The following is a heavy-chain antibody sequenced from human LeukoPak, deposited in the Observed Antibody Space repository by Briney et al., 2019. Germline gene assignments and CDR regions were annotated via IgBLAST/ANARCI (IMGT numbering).Heavy chain of an antibody. CDR1: GGSISSGCYY. J-gene: IGHJ5*02. Sequence: AQTLSLTCTVSGGSISSGCYYWSWIRQHPGKGLEWLGYSYYSGSTYYNPSLKSRVTISVDTSKNQFSLKLSYVTAADTAVYYCARDGRGSGWYPNWFDPWGQGTLVTVSS. V-gene: IGHV4-31*03. CDR2: SYYSGST. D-gene: IGHD6-19*01. CDR3: ARDGRGSGWYPNWFDP.